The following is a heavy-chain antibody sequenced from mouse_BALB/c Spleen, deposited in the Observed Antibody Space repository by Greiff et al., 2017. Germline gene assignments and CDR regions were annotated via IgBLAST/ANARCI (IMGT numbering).Heavy chain of an antibody. CDR3: ARGNYRYWYFDV. D-gene: IGHD2-14*01. V-gene: IGHV3-6*02. CDR1: GYSITSGYY. J-gene: IGHJ1*01. Sequence: ESGPGLVKPSQSLSLTCSVTGYSITSGYYWNWIRQFPGNKLEWMGFISYDGSNNYNPSLKNRISITRDTSKNQFFLKLNSVTTEDTATYYCARGNYRYWYFDVWGAGTTVTVSS. CDR2: ISYDGSN.